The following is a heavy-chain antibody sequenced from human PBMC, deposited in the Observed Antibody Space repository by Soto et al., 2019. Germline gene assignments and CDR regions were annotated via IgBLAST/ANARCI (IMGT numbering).Heavy chain of an antibody. Sequence: ASVKVSCKASGYTFTSYAMHWVRQAPGQRLEWMGWINAGNGNTKYSQKFQGRVTITRDTSASTAYMELSSLRSEDTAVYYCAVVLMVYAMILCQTYWYFDLWGRGTLVTVSS. CDR1: GYTFTSYA. CDR3: AVVLMVYAMILCQTYWYFDL. CDR2: INAGNGNT. D-gene: IGHD2-8*01. J-gene: IGHJ2*01. V-gene: IGHV1-3*01.